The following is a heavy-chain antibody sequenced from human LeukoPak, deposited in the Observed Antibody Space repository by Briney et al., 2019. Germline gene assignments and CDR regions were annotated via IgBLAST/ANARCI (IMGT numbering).Heavy chain of an antibody. CDR3: ARIPFKHAFDI. V-gene: IGHV4-38-2*02. CDR1: GYSISSGYY. D-gene: IGHD2-2*02. CDR2: IYHGGST. Sequence: PSETLSLTCTVSGYSISSGYYWGWTRQPPGKGLEWIGSIYHGGSTYYNPSLKSRVTISVDTSKNQFSLKLSSVTAADTAVYYCARIPFKHAFDIWGQGTMVTVSS. J-gene: IGHJ3*02.